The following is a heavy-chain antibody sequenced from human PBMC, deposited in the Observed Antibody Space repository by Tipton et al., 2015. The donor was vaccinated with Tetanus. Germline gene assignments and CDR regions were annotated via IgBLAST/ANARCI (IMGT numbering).Heavy chain of an antibody. CDR3: ARAHCTDGVCNFDF. J-gene: IGHJ4*02. V-gene: IGHV5-51*01. D-gene: IGHD2-8*01. Sequence: VQLVQSGGEVKEPGESLKISCKGSGYIFSNYWIGWVRQKPGKGLEWMGIIYPGDSDTRYSPSFQGQVTISVDKSINTAYLQWSSLKASDTSMFYCARAHCTDGVCNFDFWGQGALVTVAS. CDR2: IYPGDSDT. CDR1: GYIFSNYW.